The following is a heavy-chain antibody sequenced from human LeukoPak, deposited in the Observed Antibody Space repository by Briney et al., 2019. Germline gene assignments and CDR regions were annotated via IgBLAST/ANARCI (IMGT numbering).Heavy chain of an antibody. CDR1: GFTFSTYW. J-gene: IGHJ4*02. CDR3: ARPKNYYDGSRTSGY. D-gene: IGHD3-22*01. CDR2: INTDGSTT. Sequence: TGGSLRLSCAASGFTFSTYWMHWVRQAPGKGLVWVSRINTDGSTTSYADSVKGRFTISRDNAKNTLYLQMNSLRAEDTAVYYCARPKNYYDGSRTSGYWGQGTLVTVSS. V-gene: IGHV3-74*01.